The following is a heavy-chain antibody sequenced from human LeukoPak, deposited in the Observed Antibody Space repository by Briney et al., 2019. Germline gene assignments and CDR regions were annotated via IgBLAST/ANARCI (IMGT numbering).Heavy chain of an antibody. CDR3: ARVIGRGYYGSGSPYYFDY. CDR2: IYHSGST. D-gene: IGHD3-10*01. Sequence: SETLSLTCTVSGYSISSGYYWGWIRQPPGKGLEWIGSIYHSGSTYYNPSLKSRVTISVDTSKNQFSLKLSSVTAADTAVYYCARVIGRGYYGSGSPYYFDYWGQGTLVTVSS. J-gene: IGHJ4*02. V-gene: IGHV4-38-2*02. CDR1: GYSISSGYY.